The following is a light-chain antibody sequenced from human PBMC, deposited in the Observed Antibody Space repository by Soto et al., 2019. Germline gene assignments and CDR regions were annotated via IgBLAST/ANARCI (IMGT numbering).Light chain of an antibody. CDR1: PSVSSN. J-gene: IGKJ1*01. CDR2: GAS. V-gene: IGKV3D-15*01. Sequence: EIVLTQSPGTLSLSPGERATLSCRASPSVSSNFVAWYQQKPGQAPRLLIFGASTRATGIPDRFSGSGSGTEFTLTISSLQSEDFAVYYCQQYYNWLTWTFGQGTKVDIK. CDR3: QQYYNWLTWT.